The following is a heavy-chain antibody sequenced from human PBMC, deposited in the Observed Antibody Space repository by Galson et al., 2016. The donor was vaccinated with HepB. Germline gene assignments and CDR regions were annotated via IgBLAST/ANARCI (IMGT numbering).Heavy chain of an antibody. J-gene: IGHJ4*01. D-gene: IGHD3-16*01. CDR1: GFSLRTSEVG. Sequence: PALVKPTQTLTLTCTFSGFSLRTSEVGVGWIRQPPGKALQWLAVIYSDGDFHYSPSLNGRLSITKEPSKNQVVLTFINVDPVDTATYYCAHRQQYRGPIDDRNYAFYYWGHGTLVTVSS. CDR2: IYSDGDF. CDR3: AHRQQYRGPIDDRNYAFYY. V-gene: IGHV2-5*02.